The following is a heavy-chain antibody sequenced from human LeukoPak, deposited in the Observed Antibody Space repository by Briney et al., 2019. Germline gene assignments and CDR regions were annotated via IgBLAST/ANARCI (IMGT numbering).Heavy chain of an antibody. V-gene: IGHV4-59*12. CDR3: ARLGAYAGSGSPPEPSDY. CDR1: GGSISSYY. J-gene: IGHJ4*02. Sequence: SETLSLTCTVSGGSISSYYWSWIRQPPGKGLEWIGYIYYSGSTNYNPSLKSRVTISVDRSKNQFSLKLSSVTAADTAVYYCARLGAYAGSGSPPEPSDYWGQGTLVTVSS. D-gene: IGHD3-10*01. CDR2: IYYSGST.